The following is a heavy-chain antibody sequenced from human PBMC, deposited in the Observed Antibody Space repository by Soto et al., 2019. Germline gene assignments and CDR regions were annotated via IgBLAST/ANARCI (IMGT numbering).Heavy chain of an antibody. CDR1: GYTFTSYG. V-gene: IGHV1-18*01. J-gene: IGHJ4*02. CDR3: VRDLGPMIGHTLDY. D-gene: IGHD3-16*01. Sequence: ASVKVSCKASGYTFTSYGITWGRQAPGQGLEWMGWISIYNGDTNYAQKFQGRVTMTTDTSTRTVYMELRSLRSDDTAVYYCVRDLGPMIGHTLDYWGQGTPVTVSS. CDR2: ISIYNGDT.